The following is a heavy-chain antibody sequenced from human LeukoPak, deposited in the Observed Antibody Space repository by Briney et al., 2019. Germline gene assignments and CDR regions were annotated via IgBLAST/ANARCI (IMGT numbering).Heavy chain of an antibody. CDR3: ARLITGTTTAFDI. CDR2: VYTSGST. J-gene: IGHJ3*02. CDR1: GGSISGYY. D-gene: IGHD1-7*01. Sequence: SETLSLTCSVSGGSISGYYWTWIRQPAGKGLEWIGRVYTSGSTHYNPSLMTRLTMSVDTSKNQFSLKLSSVPAADTAVYYCARLITGTTTAFDIWGQGTMVTVSS. V-gene: IGHV4-4*07.